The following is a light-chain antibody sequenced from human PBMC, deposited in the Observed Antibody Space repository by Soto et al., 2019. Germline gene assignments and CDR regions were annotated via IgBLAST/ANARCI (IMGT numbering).Light chain of an antibody. J-gene: IGKJ3*01. Sequence: DIQMTQSPSSLSASVGDRVTITCRASQSISSYLNWYQQKPGKAPKLLIYAASSLQSGVPSRFSGSGSGTDFTFTISSLQPEDIATYYCQQYDNLHRRTFGPGTKVDIK. CDR1: QSISSY. CDR2: AAS. CDR3: QQYDNLHRRT. V-gene: IGKV1-33*01.